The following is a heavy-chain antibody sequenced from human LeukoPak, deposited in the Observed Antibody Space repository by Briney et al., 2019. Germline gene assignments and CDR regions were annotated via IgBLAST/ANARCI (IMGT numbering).Heavy chain of an antibody. J-gene: IGHJ4*02. CDR1: GFTFSSYG. D-gene: IGHD1-26*01. CDR2: IWYDGSNK. V-gene: IGHV3-33*01. Sequence: GGSLRLSCAASGFTFSSYGMHWVRQAPGKGLEWVAVIWYDGSNKYYADSVKGRFTISRDNSKNTLYLQMNSLGAEDTAVYYCARWVGATGILDYWGQGTLVTVSS. CDR3: ARWVGATGILDY.